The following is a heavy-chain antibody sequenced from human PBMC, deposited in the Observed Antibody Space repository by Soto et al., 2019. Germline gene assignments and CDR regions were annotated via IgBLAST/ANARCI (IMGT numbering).Heavy chain of an antibody. CDR1: AGTFSSYA. CDR2: IIPIFGTA. J-gene: IGHJ3*01. D-gene: IGHD4-17*01. V-gene: IGHV1-69*06. CDR3: ATDPPTWRSTHMTRVATRSFDF. Sequence: RPSVKVSCKASAGTFSSYAISWVRRAPGQGLEWMGGIIPIFGTANYAQKFQGRVTITADKSTSTAYMELSSLRSEDTAVYYCATDPPTWRSTHMTRVATRSFDFWGPGTMVTGSS.